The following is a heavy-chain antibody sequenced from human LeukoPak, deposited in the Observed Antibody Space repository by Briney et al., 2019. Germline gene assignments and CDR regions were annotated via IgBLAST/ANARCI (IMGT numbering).Heavy chain of an antibody. CDR2: IKQDGSEK. D-gene: IGHD2-2*01. CDR3: ARDFIVVVPAAHDYYMDV. V-gene: IGHV3-7*01. Sequence: GGSLRLSCAASGFTFSSYWMSWVRQAPGKGLEWVANIKQDGSEKYYVDSVKGRFTISRGNAKNSLYLQMNSLRAEDTAVYYCARDFIVVVPAAHDYYMDVWGKGTTVTVSS. CDR1: GFTFSSYW. J-gene: IGHJ6*03.